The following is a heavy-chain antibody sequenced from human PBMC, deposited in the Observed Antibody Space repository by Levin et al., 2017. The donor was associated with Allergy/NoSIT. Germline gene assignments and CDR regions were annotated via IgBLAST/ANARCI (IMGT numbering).Heavy chain of an antibody. V-gene: IGHV3-23*01. D-gene: IGHD3-9*01. CDR3: AKELYTSGYRGLDY. Sequence: GESLKISCAASGFTFSSYAMSWVRQAPGKGLEWVSALTGSAVNTYYADSVKGRFTISRDNSKNALYLQMNSLRAEDTAVYYCAKELYTSGYRGLDYWGRGTLVTVSS. CDR2: LTGSAVNT. J-gene: IGHJ4*02. CDR1: GFTFSSYA.